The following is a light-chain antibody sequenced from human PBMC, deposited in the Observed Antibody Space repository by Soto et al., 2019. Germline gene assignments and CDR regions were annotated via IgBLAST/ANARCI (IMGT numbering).Light chain of an antibody. CDR3: SSYTSRNTWV. J-gene: IGLJ3*02. CDR1: SSDVGGYNY. V-gene: IGLV2-14*01. Sequence: QSVLTQPASVSGSPGRSITISCTGASSDVGGYNYVSWYQHHPGKAPRLIIYEVSSRPSGVSHRFSGSKSGNTASLTISGLQAEDEADYYCSSYTSRNTWVFGGGTKLTVL. CDR2: EVS.